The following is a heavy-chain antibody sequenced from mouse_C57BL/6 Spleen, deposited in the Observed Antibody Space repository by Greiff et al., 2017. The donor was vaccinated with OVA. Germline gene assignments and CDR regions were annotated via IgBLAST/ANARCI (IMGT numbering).Heavy chain of an antibody. CDR3: ARETHYYGSSYYAMDY. D-gene: IGHD1-1*01. V-gene: IGHV1-82*01. CDR1: GYAFSSSW. CDR2: IYPGDGDT. Sequence: VQRVESGPELVKPGASVKISCKASGYAFSSSWMNWVKQRPGKGLEWIGRIYPGDGDTNYNGKFKGKATLTADKSSSTAYMQLSSLTSEDSAVYFCARETHYYGSSYYAMDYWGQGTSVTVSS. J-gene: IGHJ4*01.